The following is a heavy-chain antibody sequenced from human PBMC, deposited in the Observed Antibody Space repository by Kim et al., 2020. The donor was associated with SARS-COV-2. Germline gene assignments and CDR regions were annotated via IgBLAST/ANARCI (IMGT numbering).Heavy chain of an antibody. D-gene: IGHD4-17*01. CDR3: ARGTTVTTFYYYYDGMDV. Sequence: RRRVTISVDTSKHQFSLKLSSVTAADTAVYYCARGTTVTTFYYYYDGMDVWGQGTTVTVSS. V-gene: IGHV4-34*01. J-gene: IGHJ6*02.